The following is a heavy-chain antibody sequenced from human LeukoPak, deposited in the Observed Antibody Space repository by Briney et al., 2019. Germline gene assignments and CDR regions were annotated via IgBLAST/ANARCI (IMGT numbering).Heavy chain of an antibody. CDR2: IWYDGSDK. CDR1: GFSFSDYA. J-gene: IGHJ6*02. D-gene: IGHD3-10*01. V-gene: IGHV3-33*01. CDR3: ARDNIRGPYAMDV. Sequence: SGGSLRLSCAASGFSFSDYAMHWVRQAPGKGPEWVAVIWYDGSDKYYADSVKGRFTISRDNSKNTLYLQMNSLRAEDTAVYYCARDNIRGPYAMDVWGQGTTVTVSS.